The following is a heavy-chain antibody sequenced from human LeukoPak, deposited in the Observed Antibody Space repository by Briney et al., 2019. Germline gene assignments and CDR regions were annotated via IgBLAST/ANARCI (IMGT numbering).Heavy chain of an antibody. V-gene: IGHV3-21*01. CDR2: ISTSSSYI. Sequence: GGSLRLSCAASGFTFSSYMMNWVRQAPGKGLEWVSSISTSSSYIYYADSVKGRFTISRDNAKNSLFLQMNSLRAEDTAVYYCARDGSGWSNWFDPWGQGTLVTVSS. CDR1: GFTFSSYM. D-gene: IGHD6-19*01. CDR3: ARDGSGWSNWFDP. J-gene: IGHJ5*02.